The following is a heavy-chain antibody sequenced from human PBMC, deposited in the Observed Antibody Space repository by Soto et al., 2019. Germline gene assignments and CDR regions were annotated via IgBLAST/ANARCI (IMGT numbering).Heavy chain of an antibody. CDR2: IWYDGSNK. J-gene: IGHJ4*02. D-gene: IGHD1-1*01. Sequence: QVQLVESGGGVVQPGRSLRLSCAASGFTFSSYGMHWVRQAPGKGLEWVAVIWYDGSNKYYADSVKGRFTISRDNSKITLYLQMNSLRAEDTAVYYCARVGLDLPFDYWGQGTLVTVSS. V-gene: IGHV3-33*01. CDR3: ARVGLDLPFDY. CDR1: GFTFSSYG.